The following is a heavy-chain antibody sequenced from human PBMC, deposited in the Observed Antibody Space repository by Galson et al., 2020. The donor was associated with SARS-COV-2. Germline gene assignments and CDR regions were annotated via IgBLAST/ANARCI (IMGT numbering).Heavy chain of an antibody. CDR3: ARQGFGGRSLDI. J-gene: IGHJ3*02. V-gene: IGHV4-59*02. CDR1: GYSVSTTNY. Sequence: SQTLSLTCTVSGYSVSTTNYWGWVRQPPGRGLAWIGYIYKTGTTNYNPSLKSRVTISEDTSKNQFSLRLSSVTAADTAVYYCARQGFGGRSLDIWGQGTMVTVSS. D-gene: IGHD3-16*01. CDR2: IYKTGTT.